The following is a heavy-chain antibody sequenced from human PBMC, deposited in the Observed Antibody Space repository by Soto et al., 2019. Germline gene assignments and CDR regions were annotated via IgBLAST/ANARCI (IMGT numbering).Heavy chain of an antibody. CDR3: VKDRWVDY. J-gene: IGHJ4*02. CDR1: GFTFSSYA. V-gene: IGHV3-64D*06. D-gene: IGHD1-26*01. Sequence: SLRLSCSVSGFTFSSYAMHWVRQAPGKGLEYVSSISSDGRTTYYADSVKGRFTISRDNSKNTLYLQMSSLRAEDTALYYCVKDRWVDYWGQGTLGTV. CDR2: ISSDGRTT.